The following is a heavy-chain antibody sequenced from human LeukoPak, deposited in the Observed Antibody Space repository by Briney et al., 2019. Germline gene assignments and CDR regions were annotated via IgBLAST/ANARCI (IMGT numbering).Heavy chain of an antibody. V-gene: IGHV1-46*01. CDR1: GYSFTSHY. D-gene: IGHD3-22*01. CDR2: INPSGSST. Sequence: GASVKVSCKASGYSFTSHYMHWVRQAPGQGLEWMGLINPSGSSTLYAQKFQGRVTMTRDMSTTTDYMELSSLRSEDTAVYYCARDTYYYDSSGDYWGQGTLVTVSS. J-gene: IGHJ4*02. CDR3: ARDTYYYDSSGDY.